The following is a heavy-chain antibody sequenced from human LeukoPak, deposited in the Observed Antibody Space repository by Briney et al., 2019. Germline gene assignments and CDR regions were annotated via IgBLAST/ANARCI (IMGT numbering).Heavy chain of an antibody. Sequence: PGGSLRLSCAASGFSLTTYAMSWVRQAPGKGLEWVSAISGSGGSTYYADSVKGRFTISRDNSKNTLYLQMNSLRAEDTAVYHCAKDKDYGDYVVGNWFDPWGQGTLVTVSS. J-gene: IGHJ5*02. CDR1: GFSLTTYA. D-gene: IGHD4-17*01. CDR2: ISGSGGST. CDR3: AKDKDYGDYVVGNWFDP. V-gene: IGHV3-23*01.